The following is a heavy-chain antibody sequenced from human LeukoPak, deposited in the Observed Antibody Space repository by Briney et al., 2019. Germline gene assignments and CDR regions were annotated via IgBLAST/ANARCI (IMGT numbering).Heavy chain of an antibody. V-gene: IGHV1-46*01. CDR1: GYTFTSYY. CDR2: INPGTGST. CDR3: TRDEESVRGRRVTYYYYTMDV. Sequence: GASVKVSCKASGYTFTSYYMHWVRHAPGQGLEWMGIINPGTGSTSYAQRFQGRVTMTRDTSTSTVYMELSSLTSDDRAVYYCTRDEESVRGRRVTYYYYTMDVWGQGTTVTVSS. D-gene: IGHD2-15*01. J-gene: IGHJ6*02.